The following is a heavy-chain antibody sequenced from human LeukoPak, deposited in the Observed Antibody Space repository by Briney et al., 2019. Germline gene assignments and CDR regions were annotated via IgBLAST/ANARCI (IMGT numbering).Heavy chain of an antibody. CDR2: IYYDGSEK. D-gene: IGHD5-24*01. J-gene: IGHJ4*02. V-gene: IGHV3-33*01. CDR1: GLTFRNYG. CDR3: ARGDGYNFFDY. Sequence: GRSLRLSCATSGLTFRNYGMHWVRQTPGKGLEWVAIIYYDGSEKFYADSVKGRFTISRDNSENTLYLQMKSLRAEDTAVYYCARGDGYNFFDYWGQGTLVTVSS.